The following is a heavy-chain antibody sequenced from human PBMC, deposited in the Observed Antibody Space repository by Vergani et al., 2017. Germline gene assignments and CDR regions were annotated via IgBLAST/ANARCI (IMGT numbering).Heavy chain of an antibody. CDR2: IYWNDDQ. CDR3: VYRKTECATTGCFNPFYYYYYMDV. V-gene: IGHV2-5*04. Sequence: QITLKESGPTLVKPTQTLTLTCTFSGFSLNTRGVSVAWIRQPPGKALDWLALIYWNDDQHYSPSLNNSVTITKDTSKNQVVLTMTNMDYVDTGTYYCVYRKTECATTGCFNPFYYYYYMDVWGKGTTVTVSS. J-gene: IGHJ6*03. D-gene: IGHD1-7*01. CDR1: GFSLNTRGVS.